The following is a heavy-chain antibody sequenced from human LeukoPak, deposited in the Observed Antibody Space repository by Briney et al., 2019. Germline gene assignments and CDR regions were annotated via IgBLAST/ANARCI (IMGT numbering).Heavy chain of an antibody. Sequence: GGSLRLSCAASGLSFSFYAMSWVRQAPGKGLEWVSSISGGGAGTYYADSVRGRFTISRDNSKNTLYLQMNSLRAEDAALYYCAKDFVRYNIQFDYWGQGALVTVSS. V-gene: IGHV3-23*01. CDR3: AKDFVRYNIQFDY. J-gene: IGHJ4*02. CDR1: GLSFSFYA. D-gene: IGHD1-1*01. CDR2: ISGGGAGT.